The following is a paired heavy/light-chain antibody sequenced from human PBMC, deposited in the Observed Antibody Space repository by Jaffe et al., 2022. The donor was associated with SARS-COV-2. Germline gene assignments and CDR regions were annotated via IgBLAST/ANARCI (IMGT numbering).Light chain of an antibody. Sequence: QSVLTQPPSVSGAPGQRVTISCAGSSSNIGTGYDVHWYQQLPGTAPKLLIYSNSNRPSGVPDRFSGSKSGTSASLAITGLQAEDEADYYCQSYDSSLSASVFGGGTKLTVL. J-gene: IGLJ3*02. CDR3: QSYDSSLSASV. CDR1: SSNIGTGYD. V-gene: IGLV1-40*01. CDR2: SNS.
Heavy chain of an antibody. V-gene: IGHV4-39*01. CDR2: IYYSGTT. D-gene: IGHD5-12*01. CDR1: GGSISNTGCY. CDR3: ARQLPYVVATSRFDP. J-gene: IGHJ5*02. Sequence: QLQLQESGPGLVKPSETLSLTCTVSGGSISNTGCYWGWIRQPPGKGLEWIGSIYYSGTTHYNPSLKSRITISVDTSKNQFSLKLSSVTAADTAVYYCARQLPYVVATSRFDPWGQGTLVTVSS.